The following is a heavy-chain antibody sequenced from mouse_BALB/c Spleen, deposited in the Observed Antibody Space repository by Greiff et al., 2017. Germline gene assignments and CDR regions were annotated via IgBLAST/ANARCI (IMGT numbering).Heavy chain of an antibody. J-gene: IGHJ4*01. CDR1: GFTFSSYA. V-gene: IGHV5-6-5*01. D-gene: IGHD2-13*01. CDR3: ARGGLLSYAMDY. CDR2: ISSGGST. Sequence: EVMLVESGGGLVKPGGSLKLSCAASGFTFSSYAMSWVRQTPEKRLEWVASISSGGSTYYPDSVKGRFTISRDNARNILYLQMSSLRSEDTAMYYCARGGLLSYAMDYWGQGTSVTVSS.